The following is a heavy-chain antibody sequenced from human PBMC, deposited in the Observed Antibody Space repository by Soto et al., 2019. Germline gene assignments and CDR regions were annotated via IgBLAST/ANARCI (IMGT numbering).Heavy chain of an antibody. J-gene: IGHJ4*02. CDR2: INPDTGST. V-gene: IGHV1-46*01. CDR3: AIQHCSDTSCSFHFDL. Sequence: QVRLVQSGAEVQRPGASVNISCQTSGYKFTTSYLHWVRRAPGHGLQWMAMINPDTGSTSYAVTFRRRLAMTADKSTGTLYLGLGSLTSDDTATDYGAIQHCSDTSCSFHFDLWVQLTLVTVSS. CDR1: GYKFTTSY. D-gene: IGHD2-15*01.